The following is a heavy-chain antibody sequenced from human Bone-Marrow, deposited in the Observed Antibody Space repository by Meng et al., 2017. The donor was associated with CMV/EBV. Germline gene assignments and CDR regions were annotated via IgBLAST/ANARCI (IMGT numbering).Heavy chain of an antibody. Sequence: GGSLRLSCAASGFTFSSYGMHWVRQAPGKGLEWVTFIRFDGNNKYYIDSVQGRFTISRDNSKNTLYLQMNSLRPEDTALYYCAKDAPSYGVSPSYYYYGMDVWGQGTTVTVSS. D-gene: IGHD5/OR15-5a*01. V-gene: IGHV3-30*02. CDR1: GFTFSSYG. CDR3: AKDAPSYGVSPSYYYYGMDV. CDR2: IRFDGNNK. J-gene: IGHJ6*02.